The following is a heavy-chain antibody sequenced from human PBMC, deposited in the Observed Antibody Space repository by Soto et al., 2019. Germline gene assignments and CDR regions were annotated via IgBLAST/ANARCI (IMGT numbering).Heavy chain of an antibody. CDR2: ISSSSSYI. CDR3: ARSLTYYYDSSGYYHFDY. V-gene: IGHV3-21*01. J-gene: IGHJ4*02. Sequence: LRLSCAASGFTFSSYSMNWVRQAPGKGLEWVSSISSSSSYIYYADSVKGRFTISRDNAKNSLYLQMNSLRAEDTAVYYCARSLTYYYDSSGYYHFDYWGQGTLVTVS. CDR1: GFTFSSYS. D-gene: IGHD3-22*01.